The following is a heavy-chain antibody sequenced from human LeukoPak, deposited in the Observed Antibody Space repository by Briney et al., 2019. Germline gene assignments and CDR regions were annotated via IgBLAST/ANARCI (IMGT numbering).Heavy chain of an antibody. J-gene: IGHJ4*02. V-gene: IGHV3-53*01. CDR1: GFTVSNNY. CDR2: IYTGGTT. Sequence: GGSLRLSCVASGFTVSNNYMSWVRQAPGKGLEWVSVIYTGGTTYYADSVKGRFTISRDTSKNTLYLQMNSLRAEDTAVYYCARDKSWNYLGYWGQGTPVTVSS. CDR3: ARDKSWNYLGY. D-gene: IGHD1-7*01.